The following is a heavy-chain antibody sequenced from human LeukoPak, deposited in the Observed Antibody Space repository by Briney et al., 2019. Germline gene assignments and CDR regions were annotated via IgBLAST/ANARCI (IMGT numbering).Heavy chain of an antibody. Sequence: PSETLSLTCTVSGGSISSSSYYWGWIRQPPGKGLEWIGSIYYSGSTYYNPSLKSRVTISVDTSKNQFSLKLSSVTAADTAVYYCARQSESALLWFGELSYMDVWGKGTTVTISS. CDR2: IYYSGST. CDR1: GGSISSSSYY. D-gene: IGHD3-10*01. CDR3: ARQSESALLWFGELSYMDV. J-gene: IGHJ6*03. V-gene: IGHV4-39*01.